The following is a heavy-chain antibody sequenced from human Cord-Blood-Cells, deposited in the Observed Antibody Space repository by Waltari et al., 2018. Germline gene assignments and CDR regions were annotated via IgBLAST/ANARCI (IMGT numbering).Heavy chain of an antibody. D-gene: IGHD3-3*01. CDR2: IYYSGST. CDR3: ARAQIWSGYYLDY. Sequence: QVQLQESGPGLVKPSETLSLTCTVSGGSISSHYWSWIRQPPGKGLEWIGYIYYSGSTSYNPSLKSRVTISVDTSKNQFSRKLSSVTAADTAVYYCARAQIWSGYYLDYWGQGTLVTVSS. CDR1: GGSISSHY. J-gene: IGHJ4*02. V-gene: IGHV4-59*11.